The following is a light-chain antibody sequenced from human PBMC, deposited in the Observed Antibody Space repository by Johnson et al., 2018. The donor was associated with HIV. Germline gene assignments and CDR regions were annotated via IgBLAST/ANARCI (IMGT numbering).Light chain of an antibody. CDR1: SSNIGNNF. V-gene: IGLV1-51*01. Sequence: QSVLTQPPSVSAAPGQRVTRSYSGSSSNIGNNFVSWFRQLPLRAPKVLIYDNNERPSGIPDRFSGSKSGTSATLVISGLQTGDEADYYCGTWDTSLSAPYVFGTGTKVTVL. J-gene: IGLJ1*01. CDR2: DNN. CDR3: GTWDTSLSAPYV.